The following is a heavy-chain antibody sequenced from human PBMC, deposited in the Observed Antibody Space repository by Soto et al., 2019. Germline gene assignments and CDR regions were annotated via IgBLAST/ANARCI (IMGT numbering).Heavy chain of an antibody. CDR2: IYPGDSDT. D-gene: IGHD4-4*01. Sequence: GESLKISCKGSGYTFTDYWIGWVRQLPGKGLEWMGIIYPGDSDTRYSPSFQGHVTITVDKSTSTAYLQWNTLKASDTAVYYCARHLSNFRYYYYAMDVWGQGTTVTVSS. CDR1: GYTFTDYW. V-gene: IGHV5-51*01. J-gene: IGHJ6*02. CDR3: ARHLSNFRYYYYAMDV.